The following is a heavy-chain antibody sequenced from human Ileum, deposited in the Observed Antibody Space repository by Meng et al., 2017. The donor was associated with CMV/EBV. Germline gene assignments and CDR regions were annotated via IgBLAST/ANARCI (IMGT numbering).Heavy chain of an antibody. J-gene: IGHJ4*02. Sequence: QITLKGSGPTLVKPTQTPTLTCTFSGFSFSTSKAGVGWIRLPPGKALEWLALIYWDDDTRYNPSLKTRLTITKDTSKNQVILTMTKMNPADTATYFCVHRSYSGQDDYWGQGALVTVSS. V-gene: IGHV2-5*02. CDR1: GFSFSTSKAG. D-gene: IGHD5-12*01. CDR3: VHRSYSGQDDY. CDR2: IYWDDDT.